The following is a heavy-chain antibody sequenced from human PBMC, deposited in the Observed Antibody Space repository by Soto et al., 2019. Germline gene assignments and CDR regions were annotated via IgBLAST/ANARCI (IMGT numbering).Heavy chain of an antibody. Sequence: EVQLLESGGGLVQPGGSLRLSCAASGFTFSTYAMSWVRQAPGKGLEWVASISASGGSTSNADAAKGRGTVSRDNSTHTLYLQVISLRVDDTAVYYCAEGLRNATNYDCARDVWGQGTTVTVSS. D-gene: IGHD5-12*01. J-gene: IGHJ6*02. CDR3: AEGLRNATNYDCARDV. CDR2: ISASGGST. CDR1: GFTFSTYA. V-gene: IGHV3-23*01.